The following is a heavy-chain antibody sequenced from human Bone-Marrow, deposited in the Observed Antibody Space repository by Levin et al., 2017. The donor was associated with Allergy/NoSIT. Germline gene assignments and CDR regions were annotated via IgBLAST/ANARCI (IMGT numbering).Heavy chain of an antibody. CDR1: GFPFSSYG. J-gene: IGHJ4*02. D-gene: IGHD3-16*01. Sequence: LSLTCAASGFPFSSYGMHWVRQAPGKGLGWVALISYDGSDKYYADSVKGRFTISRDKSKNTVYLQMNSLRTEDTAVYYCARVYDSYYFDYWGQGTLVTVSS. V-gene: IGHV3-30*03. CDR3: ARVYDSYYFDY. CDR2: ISYDGSDK.